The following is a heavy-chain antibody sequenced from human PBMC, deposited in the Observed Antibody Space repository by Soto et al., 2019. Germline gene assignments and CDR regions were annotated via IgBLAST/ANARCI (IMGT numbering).Heavy chain of an antibody. Sequence: SETLSLTCTVSGGSIGDYYWNWIRQPPGKGLEWIGFIHYTGNTNYNPSLKSRVAISVDTSKNQFSVKLTSVTAADTAVYYCARGTPYHRNDDWFDTWGQGTLVTVSS. CDR2: IHYTGNT. V-gene: IGHV4-59*01. CDR3: ARGTPYHRNDDWFDT. J-gene: IGHJ5*02. CDR1: GGSIGDYY.